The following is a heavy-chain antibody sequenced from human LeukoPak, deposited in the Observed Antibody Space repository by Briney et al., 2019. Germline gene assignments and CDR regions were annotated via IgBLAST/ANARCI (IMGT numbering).Heavy chain of an antibody. J-gene: IGHJ4*02. V-gene: IGHV3-15*01. CDR2: IKSETDGGAT. CDR1: GFTFNNAW. Sequence: GGSLRLSCAASGFTFNNAWMSWVRQAPGKGLEWVARIKSETDGGATHYAAPVQGRFTISRDDSEKTLFLQMNSLKTEDTAVYYCTTGGRNGDFQFDSWGQGTLVTVSS. CDR3: TTGGRNGDFQFDS. D-gene: IGHD2/OR15-2a*01.